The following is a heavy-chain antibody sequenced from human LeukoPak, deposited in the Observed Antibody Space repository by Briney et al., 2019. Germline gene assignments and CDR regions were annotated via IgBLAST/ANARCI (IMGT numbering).Heavy chain of an antibody. CDR3: AKGDILTGYPTEYFQH. CDR1: GFSFCSSA. V-gene: IGHV3-23*01. CDR2: ISGSGGST. Sequence: GGSLRLSCAASGFSFCSSAMSWVRQAPGEGLEWVSAISGSGGSTYYADSVRGRFTISRDNSKNTLYLQMTSLRAEDTAVYYCAKGDILTGYPTEYFQHWGQGTLVTVSS. J-gene: IGHJ1*01. D-gene: IGHD3-9*01.